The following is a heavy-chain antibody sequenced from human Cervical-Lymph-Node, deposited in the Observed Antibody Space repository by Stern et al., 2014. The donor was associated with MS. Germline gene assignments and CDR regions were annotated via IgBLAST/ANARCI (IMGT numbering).Heavy chain of an antibody. CDR3: ARSCNWNDGACYYGMDV. CDR2: ISSSGSTI. CDR1: GFTFSDYY. J-gene: IGHJ6*02. D-gene: IGHD1-1*01. Sequence: QVQLVQSGGGLVKPGGSLRLSCAASGFTFSDYYMSWIRQAPGKGLEWVSYISSSGSTIYCADSVKGRFTISRDNAKNSLYLQMNSLRAEDTAVYYCARSCNWNDGACYYGMDVWGQGTTVTVSS. V-gene: IGHV3-11*01.